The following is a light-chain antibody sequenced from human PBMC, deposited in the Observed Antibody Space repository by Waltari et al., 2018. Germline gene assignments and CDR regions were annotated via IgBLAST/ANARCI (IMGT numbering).Light chain of an antibody. CDR2: KVS. J-gene: IGKJ2*02. CDR1: QSLVYSDGNTY. CDR3: MQGTLPGT. V-gene: IGKV2-30*01. Sequence: DVVITPSQPPLPRTLRELAYISCRSSQSLVYSDGNTYLNWFQQRPGQSPRRLIYKVSNRDSGVPDRFSGSGSGTDFTLKISRVEAEDVGVYYCMQGTLPGTFGQGTKLEIK.